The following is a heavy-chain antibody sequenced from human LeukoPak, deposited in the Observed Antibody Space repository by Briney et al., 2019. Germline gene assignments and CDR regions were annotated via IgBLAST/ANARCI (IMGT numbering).Heavy chain of an antibody. CDR3: AKEDSYCPNGVCYSRIFDT. J-gene: IGHJ5*02. CDR1: GFTFSSYA. V-gene: IGHV3-23*01. Sequence: WGALTLSCAASGFTFSSYAMSGVRQAPGKGLDGVSAISCSGGSTLYAVYVNGQFTMSRDNSKNTLYLQMNSLRAEDTAVYYCAKEDSYCPNGVCYSRIFDTWGQGTLVTVSS. D-gene: IGHD2-8*01. CDR2: ISCSGGST.